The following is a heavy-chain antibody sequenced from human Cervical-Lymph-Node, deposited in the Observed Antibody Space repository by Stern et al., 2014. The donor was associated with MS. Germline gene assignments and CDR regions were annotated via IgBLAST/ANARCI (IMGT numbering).Heavy chain of an antibody. J-gene: IGHJ4*02. CDR2: TRNKANSYTT. V-gene: IGHV3-72*01. CDR3: ARASGSSHFDY. Sequence: DVPLVESGGGLVQPGGSLRLSCAASGFTFSDHYMDWVRPAPGXGLALVGRTRNKANSYTTEYAASVKGRFTISRDDSKNSLYLQXNSLKTEDTAVYYCARASGSSHFDYWGQGTLVTVSS. CDR1: GFTFSDHY. D-gene: IGHD1-26*01.